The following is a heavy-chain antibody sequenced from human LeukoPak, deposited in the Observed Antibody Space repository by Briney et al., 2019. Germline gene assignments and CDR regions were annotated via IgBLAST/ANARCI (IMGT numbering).Heavy chain of an antibody. CDR2: INHSGST. CDR3: ARPAYYYDSSGYYGGDY. Sequence: SETLSLTCAVYGGSFSGYYWSWIRQPPGKGLEWIGEINHSGSTNYSPSLKSRVTISVDTSKNQFSLKLSSVTAADTAVYCCARPAYYYDSSGYYGGDYWGQGTLVTVSS. CDR1: GGSFSGYY. D-gene: IGHD3-22*01. V-gene: IGHV4-34*01. J-gene: IGHJ4*02.